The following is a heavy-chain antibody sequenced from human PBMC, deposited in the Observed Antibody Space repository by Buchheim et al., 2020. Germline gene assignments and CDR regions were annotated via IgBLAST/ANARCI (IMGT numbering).Heavy chain of an antibody. J-gene: IGHJ4*02. V-gene: IGHV4-59*01. CDR1: GGSISGYY. CDR3: ARVRTIRWYFFDF. CDR2: VSYSGTT. D-gene: IGHD2-15*01. Sequence: QVQLQESGPRLVKPSETLSLTCTVSGGSISGYYWSWIRQPPGKGLEWIGYVSYSGTTDYEPSLERRVTISVHTPNKQFSLKLTSATAADTAVYYCARVRTIRWYFFDFWGQGTL.